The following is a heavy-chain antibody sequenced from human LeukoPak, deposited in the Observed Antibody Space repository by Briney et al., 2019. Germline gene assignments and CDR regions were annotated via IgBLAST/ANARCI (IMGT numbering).Heavy chain of an antibody. CDR3: ARRPSPSLGYYMDV. D-gene: IGHD3-16*01. J-gene: IGHJ6*03. V-gene: IGHV5-51*01. CDR2: IYPGDSDT. CDR1: GYSFTNYW. Sequence: GESLNISCKGSGYSFTNYWIGWVGQMPGKGLEWMGIIYPGDSDTRYKPSCQGQVTISANKSSSTAYLQWSSLKASDPAMYYCARRPSPSLGYYMDVWGKGTTVTVSS.